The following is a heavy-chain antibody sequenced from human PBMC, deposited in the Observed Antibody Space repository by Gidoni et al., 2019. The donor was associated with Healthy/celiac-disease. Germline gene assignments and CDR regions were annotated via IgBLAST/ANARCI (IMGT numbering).Heavy chain of an antibody. CDR1: GFTFSSYA. Sequence: EVQLLESGGGLVQPGGSLRLSCAASGFTFSSYAMSWVRQAPGKGLEWVSAISGSGVSTYYADSVKGRFTISRDNSKNTLYLQMNSLRAEDTAVYYCAKSQMRVTAIPGFDYWGQGTLVTVSS. J-gene: IGHJ4*02. D-gene: IGHD2-21*02. V-gene: IGHV3-23*01. CDR3: AKSQMRVTAIPGFDY. CDR2: ISGSGVST.